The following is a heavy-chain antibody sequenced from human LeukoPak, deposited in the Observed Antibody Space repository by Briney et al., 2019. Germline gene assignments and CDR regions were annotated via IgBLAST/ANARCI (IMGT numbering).Heavy chain of an antibody. Sequence: GGSLRLSCAASGFTFSSYDMHWVRQAPGKGLEWVAFIRYDGSDKYYADSVKGRFTISRDNSKNTLYLQMNSLRAEDTAVYYCAKDPGQWLAYYYYYYMDVWGKGTTVTISS. CDR1: GFTFSSYD. J-gene: IGHJ6*03. D-gene: IGHD6-19*01. V-gene: IGHV3-30*02. CDR3: AKDPGQWLAYYYYYYMDV. CDR2: IRYDGSDK.